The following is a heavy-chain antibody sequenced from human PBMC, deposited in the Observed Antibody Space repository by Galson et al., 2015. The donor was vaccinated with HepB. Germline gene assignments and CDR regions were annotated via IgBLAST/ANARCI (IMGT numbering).Heavy chain of an antibody. Sequence: LRLSCAASGFTFSSYDMHWVRQATGKGPEWVSAIGTAGDTYYPGSVKGRFTISRENAKNSLYLQMNSLRAGDTAVYYCARGLNDSSGYYLVDWYFDLWGRGTLVTVSS. CDR1: GFTFSSYD. V-gene: IGHV3-13*04. CDR3: ARGLNDSSGYYLVDWYFDL. D-gene: IGHD3-22*01. CDR2: IGTAGDT. J-gene: IGHJ2*01.